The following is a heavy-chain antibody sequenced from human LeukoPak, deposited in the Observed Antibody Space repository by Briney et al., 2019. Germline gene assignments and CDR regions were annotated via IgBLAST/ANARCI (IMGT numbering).Heavy chain of an antibody. V-gene: IGHV3-74*01. Sequence: GGSLRLSCAASGFTFSSYWMHWVRQAPGKGLVWVSRINSDGSSTIYADSVKGRFTISRDNAKNTLYLQMNSLRAEDTAVYYCAREGPAATRKTYGMDVWGKGTTVTVSS. J-gene: IGHJ6*04. D-gene: IGHD2-2*01. CDR2: INSDGSST. CDR3: AREGPAATRKTYGMDV. CDR1: GFTFSSYW.